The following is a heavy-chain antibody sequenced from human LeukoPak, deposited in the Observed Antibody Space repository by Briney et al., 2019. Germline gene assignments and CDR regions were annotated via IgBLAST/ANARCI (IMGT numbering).Heavy chain of an antibody. CDR2: IRNDGSTK. D-gene: IGHD3-9*01. Sequence: PGGSLRLSCAASGFTFSTYGMHWVRQAPGKGLEWVAFIRNDGSTKYYADSVKGRFTISRDNSKNTLYLQMNSLRAEDTAVYYCAKDLYYDILTGYAYWGQGTLVTVSS. J-gene: IGHJ4*02. CDR3: AKDLYYDILTGYAY. V-gene: IGHV3-30*02. CDR1: GFTFSTYG.